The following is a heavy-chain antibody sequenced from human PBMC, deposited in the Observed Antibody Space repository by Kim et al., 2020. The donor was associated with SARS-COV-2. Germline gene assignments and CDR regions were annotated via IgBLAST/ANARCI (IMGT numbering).Heavy chain of an antibody. V-gene: IGHV1-69*01. D-gene: IGHD3-10*01. Sequence: FQGRGTITADESTSTAYMELSSLRSEDTAVYYCARDLTMVRGGDAYYFDYWGQGTLVTVSS. CDR3: ARDLTMVRGGDAYYFDY. J-gene: IGHJ4*02.